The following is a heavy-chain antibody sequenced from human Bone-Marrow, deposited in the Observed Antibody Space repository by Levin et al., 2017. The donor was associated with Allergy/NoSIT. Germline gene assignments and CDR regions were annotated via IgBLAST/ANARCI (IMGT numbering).Heavy chain of an antibody. J-gene: IGHJ5*02. CDR2: ISVHNGET. V-gene: IGHV1-18*01. Sequence: ASVKVSCKASAYTFTNYGINWVRQAPGQGLEWMGWISVHNGETIYAQKFQGRVTMTSDTSTSTAYMELRSLRSDDSAVYYCARDTKPYCTSSSCYRGNWFDLWGQGTLVTVSS. CDR1: AYTFTNYG. D-gene: IGHD2-2*02. CDR3: ARDTKPYCTSSSCYRGNWFDL.